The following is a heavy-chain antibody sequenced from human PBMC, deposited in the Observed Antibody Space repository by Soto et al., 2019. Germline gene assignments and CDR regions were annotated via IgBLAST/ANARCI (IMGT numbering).Heavy chain of an antibody. CDR2: IYPSDSTT. CDR1: GYSFTIYW. D-gene: IGHD4-17*01. J-gene: IGHJ5*02. V-gene: IGHV5-51*01. CDR3: ARHGFYGDYSSNYFDP. Sequence: GESLKISCKGSGYSFTIYWIAWVRQMPGKGLEYMGIIYPSDSTTRYSPSFQGQVTISADKSISTAYLQWNSLKASDTAMYYCARHGFYGDYSSNYFDPWGQGTLVTVS.